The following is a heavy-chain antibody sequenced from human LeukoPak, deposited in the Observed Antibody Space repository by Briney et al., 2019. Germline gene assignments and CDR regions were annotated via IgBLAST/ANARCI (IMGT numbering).Heavy chain of an antibody. Sequence: GESLQISCKGSGYSFTSYWIGWVRQLPGKGLEWMGIIYPGDSDTRYSPSFQGQVTISADKSISTAYLQWSSLKASDTAMYYCARLSGPAYYYYYYMDVWGKGTTVTVSS. CDR1: GYSFTSYW. D-gene: IGHD3-3*01. CDR2: IYPGDSDT. J-gene: IGHJ6*03. V-gene: IGHV5-51*01. CDR3: ARLSGPAYYYYYYMDV.